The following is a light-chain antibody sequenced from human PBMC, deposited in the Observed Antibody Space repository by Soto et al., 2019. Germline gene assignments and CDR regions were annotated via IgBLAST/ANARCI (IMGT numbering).Light chain of an antibody. CDR1: SSDVGAYDY. CDR2: EIN. J-gene: IGLJ1*01. CDR3: SSFAGRQNFHYV. V-gene: IGLV2-8*01. Sequence: QSVLTQPPSASGSPGQSVTISCTGTSSDVGAYDYVSWYQQHPGKAPKLMIYEINKRPSGVHDRFSGSKSGNTASLTVSGLQAEDEADYYCSSFAGRQNFHYVFGTGTKLTV.